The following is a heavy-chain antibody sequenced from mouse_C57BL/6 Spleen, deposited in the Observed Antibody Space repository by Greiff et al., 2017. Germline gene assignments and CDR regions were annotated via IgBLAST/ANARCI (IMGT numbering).Heavy chain of an antibody. CDR3: ADTTVVDYAMDY. D-gene: IGHD1-1*01. CDR1: GYAFSSSW. CDR2: IYPGDGDT. J-gene: IGHJ4*01. V-gene: IGHV1-82*01. Sequence: QVQLKQSGPELVKPGASVKISCKASGYAFSSSWMNWVKQRPGKGLEWIGRIYPGDGDTNYNGKFKGKATLTADKSSSTAYMQLSSLTSEDSAVYFCADTTVVDYAMDYWGQGTSGTGSS.